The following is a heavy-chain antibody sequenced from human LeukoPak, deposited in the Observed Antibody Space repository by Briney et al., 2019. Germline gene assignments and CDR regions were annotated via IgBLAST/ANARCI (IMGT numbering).Heavy chain of an antibody. D-gene: IGHD6-6*01. CDR1: GYTFTSYD. CDR3: ARVSSIAARPSFGY. V-gene: IGHV1-8*03. Sequence: GASVMVSCKASGYTFTSYDINWVRQATGQGLEWMGWMNPNSGNTGYAQKFQGRVTITRNTSISTAYMELSSLRSEDTAVYYCARVSSIAARPSFGYWGQGTLVTVSS. CDR2: MNPNSGNT. J-gene: IGHJ4*02.